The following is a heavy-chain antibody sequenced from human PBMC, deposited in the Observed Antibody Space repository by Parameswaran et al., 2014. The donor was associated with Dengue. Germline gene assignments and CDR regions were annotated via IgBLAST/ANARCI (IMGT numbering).Heavy chain of an antibody. V-gene: IGHV4-61*02. CDR2: IYTSGST. J-gene: IGHJ4*02. CDR3: ASARPYDSSGYGY. D-gene: IGHD3-22*01. Sequence: ASETLSLTCTVSGGSISSGSYYWSWIRQPAGKGLEWIGRIYTSGSTNYNPSLKSRVTISVDTSKNQFSLKLSSVTAADTAVYYCASARPYDSSGYGYWGQGTLVTVSS. CDR1: GGSISSGSYY.